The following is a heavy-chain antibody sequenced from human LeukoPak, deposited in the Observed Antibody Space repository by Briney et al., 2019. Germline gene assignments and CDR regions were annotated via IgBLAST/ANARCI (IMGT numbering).Heavy chain of an antibody. D-gene: IGHD3-22*01. CDR3: AREGFRYYYDSSGCLDY. V-gene: IGHV3-7*03. CDR1: GFTFSSYW. CDR2: IKQDGSEK. Sequence: GGSLRLSCAASGFTFSSYWMSWVRQAPGKGLEWVANIKQDGSEKYYVDSVKGRFTISRDNAKNSLYLQMNSLRAEDTAVYYCAREGFRYYYDSSGCLDYWGQGTLVTVSS. J-gene: IGHJ4*02.